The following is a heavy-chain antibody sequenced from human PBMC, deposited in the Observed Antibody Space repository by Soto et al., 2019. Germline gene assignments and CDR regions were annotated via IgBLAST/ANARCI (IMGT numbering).Heavy chain of an antibody. CDR3: ARSRGCFEADAFYL. D-gene: IGHD3-22*01. CDR2: ISRSGDTI. Sequence: PGGSLRLSCAVSGFRLSDYEMSWIRQAPGKGPEWVSFISRSGDTIYYVDSVKGRFSISRDNAKNSVYLQVRSLRVEDTAAYFCARSRGCFEADAFYLGAQGRMVTVS. V-gene: IGHV3-11*01. CDR1: GFRLSDYE. J-gene: IGHJ3*01.